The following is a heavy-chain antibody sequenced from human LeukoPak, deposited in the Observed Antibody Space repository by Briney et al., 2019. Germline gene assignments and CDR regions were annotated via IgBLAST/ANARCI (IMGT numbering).Heavy chain of an antibody. CDR3: ARDSSSSRFHDY. Sequence: PGGSRRLSCAASGFTFSSYSMNWVRQAPGKGLEWGASISSSSSYIYYADSVKGRFTISRDNAKNSVYLQMNSLRAEDTAVYYCARDSSSSRFHDYWGQGTLVTVSS. J-gene: IGHJ4*02. CDR1: GFTFSSYS. V-gene: IGHV3-21*01. D-gene: IGHD6-6*01. CDR2: ISSSSSYI.